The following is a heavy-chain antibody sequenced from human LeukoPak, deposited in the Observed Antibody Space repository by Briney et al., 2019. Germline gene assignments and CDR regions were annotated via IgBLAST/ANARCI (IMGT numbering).Heavy chain of an antibody. D-gene: IGHD5-18*01. CDR1: GYTFTGYY. J-gene: IGHJ4*02. CDR2: INPNSGGT. CDR3: ARDSGAEPYSYGHGDLPY. V-gene: IGHV1-2*02. Sequence: GASVKVSCKASGYTFTGYYMHWVRQAPGQGLEWMGWINPNSGGTNYAQKFQGRVTMTRDTSISTAYMELSRLRSDDTAVYYCARDSGAEPYSYGHGDLPYWGQGTLVTVSS.